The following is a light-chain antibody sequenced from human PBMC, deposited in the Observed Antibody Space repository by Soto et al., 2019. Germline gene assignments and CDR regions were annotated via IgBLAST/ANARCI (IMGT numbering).Light chain of an antibody. CDR2: GNY. CDR1: SSNIGAGYD. J-gene: IGLJ1*01. V-gene: IGLV1-40*01. CDR3: QSYDSGLEI. Sequence: QSVLTQPTSVSGAPGQRVTIACTGSSSNIGAGYDVHWYQQLPGTAPKLLIYGNYNRPSGVPDRFSGSKSGTSASLAIAGLQADDEADYYCQSYDSGLEIFGTGTKVTVL.